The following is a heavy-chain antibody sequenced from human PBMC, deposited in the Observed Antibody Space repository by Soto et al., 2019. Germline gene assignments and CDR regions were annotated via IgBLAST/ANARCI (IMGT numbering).Heavy chain of an antibody. V-gene: IGHV4-30-2*06. CDR1: GASIPSGGYS. J-gene: IGHJ6*02. CDR3: ARAFYGVDL. Sequence: SLALACPFNGASIPSGGYSWSWIRQSPGQGLEWIGYIYQSGSAFYNPSLKTRATILVDRSKNQFSLNLTSVTAADAAVYYCARAFYGVDLWGQGTKVTVSS. CDR2: IYQSGSA.